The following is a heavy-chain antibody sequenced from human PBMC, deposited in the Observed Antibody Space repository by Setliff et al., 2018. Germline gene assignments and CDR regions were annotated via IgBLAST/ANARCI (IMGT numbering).Heavy chain of an antibody. CDR1: GGSFSGFY. D-gene: IGHD3-3*01. CDR3: ARTPDGFLGDGYNLNTLGYFDS. Sequence: SETLSLTCAVYGGSFSGFYWSWIRQPPGKGLEWIGEINHSGSTNYNPALKNRVTISVDTSKNQFPLKLSSVTAADTAVYYCARTPDGFLGDGYNLNTLGYFDSWGQGTLVTVSS. J-gene: IGHJ4*02. CDR2: INHSGST. V-gene: IGHV4-34*01.